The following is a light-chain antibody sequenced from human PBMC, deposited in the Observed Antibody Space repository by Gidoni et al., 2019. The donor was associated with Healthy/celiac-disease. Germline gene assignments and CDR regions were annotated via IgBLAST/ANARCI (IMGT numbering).Light chain of an antibody. J-gene: IGLJ2*01. V-gene: IGLV2-14*01. Sequence: QAALTQPASVSGSPGQANTISCTGTSSDVGGYNYVPWYQQHPGKAPKRMIYDVSNRPSGVSNRFSGSKSGNTASLTISGLQAEDEADYYCSSYTSSSTLYVVFGGGTKLTVL. CDR2: DVS. CDR1: SSDVGGYNY. CDR3: SSYTSSSTLYVV.